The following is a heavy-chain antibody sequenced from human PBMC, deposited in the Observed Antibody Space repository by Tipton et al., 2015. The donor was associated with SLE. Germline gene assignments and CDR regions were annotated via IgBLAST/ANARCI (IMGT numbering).Heavy chain of an antibody. Sequence: TLSLTCTVSGGSISSYYWSWIRQPPGKGLEWIGYVYYSGSTDHNPSLKSRLTISVDTSKNQFSLKLSSVTAADTAVYYCARQRGFGDHYFDYWGQGTLVTVSS. D-gene: IGHD4-17*01. CDR3: ARQRGFGDHYFDY. V-gene: IGHV4-59*08. J-gene: IGHJ4*02. CDR2: VYYSGST. CDR1: GGSISSYY.